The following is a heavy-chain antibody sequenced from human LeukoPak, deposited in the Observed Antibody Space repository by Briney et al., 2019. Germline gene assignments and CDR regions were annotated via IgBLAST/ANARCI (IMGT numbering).Heavy chain of an antibody. Sequence: SVKLSCKASGGTFSSYAISWLRQAPGQGLEWMGRIIPIFGTANYAQKFQGRVTITTDESTSTAYIELSSLRAEDTAVYYCARDRGRGYSYGYDLDYWGQGTLVTVSS. CDR3: ARDRGRGYSYGYDLDY. CDR2: IIPIFGTA. D-gene: IGHD5-18*01. J-gene: IGHJ4*02. CDR1: GGTFSSYA. V-gene: IGHV1-69*05.